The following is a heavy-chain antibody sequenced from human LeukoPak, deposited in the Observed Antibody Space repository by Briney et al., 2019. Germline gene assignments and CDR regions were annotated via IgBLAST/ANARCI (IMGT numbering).Heavy chain of an antibody. V-gene: IGHV3-21*01. CDR1: GFIFSNYI. CDR2: ITNSSRYT. J-gene: IGHJ4*02. Sequence: GGSLRLSCAASGFIFSNYIMNWVRQAPGRGLEWVSSITNSSRYTYYADSVKGRFTISRDNAKNSLYLQMNSLRAEDTAVYYCARSYEGSGFSDWGQGTLVTVSS. CDR3: ARSYEGSGFSD. D-gene: IGHD3-3*01.